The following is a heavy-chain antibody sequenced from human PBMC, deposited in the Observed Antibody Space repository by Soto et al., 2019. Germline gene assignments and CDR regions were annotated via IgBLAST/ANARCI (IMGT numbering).Heavy chain of an antibody. V-gene: IGHV3-48*01. J-gene: IGHJ4*02. CDR1: GFTFSSYS. D-gene: IGHD2-2*01. CDR2: ISSSSSTI. CDR3: ARDDIVVVPAAMMPSFDY. Sequence: GGSLRLSCAASGFTFSSYSMNWVRQAPGKGLEWVSYISSSSSTIYYADSVKGRFTISRDNAKNSLYLQMNSLRAEDTAVYYCARDDIVVVPAAMMPSFDYWGQGTLVTVSS.